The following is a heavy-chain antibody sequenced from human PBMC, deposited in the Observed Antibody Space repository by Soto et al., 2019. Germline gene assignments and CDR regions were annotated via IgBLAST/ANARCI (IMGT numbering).Heavy chain of an antibody. V-gene: IGHV3-23*01. CDR3: AKAMALEPATTLYAMDV. CDR1: GFTFSTYG. CDR2: TSGGYT. Sequence: EMQLLESGGGLIQPGGSLRLSCVASGFTFSTYGKSWVRQAPGKGLEWVSSTSGGYTYYADSVRGRCTISSQNSKNTVYLKVNSLRAGDTALYYLAKAMALEPATTLYAMDVWGQGTMVTVYS. J-gene: IGHJ6*02. D-gene: IGHD6-25*01.